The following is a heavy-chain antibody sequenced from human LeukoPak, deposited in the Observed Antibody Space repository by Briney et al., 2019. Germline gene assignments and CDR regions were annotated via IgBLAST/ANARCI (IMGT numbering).Heavy chain of an antibody. CDR1: GGTFSSYA. CDR3: ARPLRFLEWLASPYYYGMDV. Sequence: SVKVSCTASGGTFSSYAISWVRQAPGQGLEWMGGIIPIFGTANYAQKFQGRVTITADEPTSTAYMELSSLRSEDTAVYYCARPLRFLEWLASPYYYGMDVWGQGTTVTVSS. CDR2: IIPIFGTA. J-gene: IGHJ6*02. V-gene: IGHV1-69*13. D-gene: IGHD3-3*01.